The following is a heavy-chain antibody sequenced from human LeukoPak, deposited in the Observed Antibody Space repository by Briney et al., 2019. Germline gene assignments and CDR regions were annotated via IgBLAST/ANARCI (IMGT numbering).Heavy chain of an antibody. J-gene: IGHJ5*02. V-gene: IGHV3-48*01. CDR1: GFIFSNHS. Sequence: GGSLRPPCAASGFIFSNHSMNRVRQAPGKGLEWVSYISSTSSAIYYADSVKGRFTVSRDNAKNSLYLQMNSLRAEDTAAYYCVRGLAWGQGTLVAVSS. CDR3: VRGLA. CDR2: ISSTSSAI.